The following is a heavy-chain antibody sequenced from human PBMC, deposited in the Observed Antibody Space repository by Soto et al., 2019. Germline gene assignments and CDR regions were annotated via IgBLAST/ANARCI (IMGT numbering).Heavy chain of an antibody. D-gene: IGHD5-12*01. J-gene: IGHJ4*02. CDR2: ISYDGSNK. V-gene: IGHV3-30*18. Sequence: QVQLVESGGGVVQPGRSLRLSCAASGFTFSSYGMHWVRQAPGKGLEWVAVISYDGSNKYYADSVKGRFTISRDNSKNTLYLQMNRLRAEATAVYYCAKDLDYPYYFDYWGQGTLVTVSS. CDR3: AKDLDYPYYFDY. CDR1: GFTFSSYG.